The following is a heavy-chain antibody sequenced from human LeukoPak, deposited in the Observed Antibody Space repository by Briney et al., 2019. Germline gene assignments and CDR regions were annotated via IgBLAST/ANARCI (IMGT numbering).Heavy chain of an antibody. J-gene: IGHJ4*02. D-gene: IGHD3-10*01. CDR3: ARHLVYGSGTQPYFDY. V-gene: IGHV4-59*08. CDR2: VYNSGRT. CDR1: GGSISSYY. Sequence: SETLSLTCTVSGGSISSYYWSWIRQPPGKGLEWIAYVYNSGRTNYNPSLKSRVTISVDTSKNQFSLDLFTVTAADPAVYYCARHLVYGSGTQPYFDYWGQGTLVTVSS.